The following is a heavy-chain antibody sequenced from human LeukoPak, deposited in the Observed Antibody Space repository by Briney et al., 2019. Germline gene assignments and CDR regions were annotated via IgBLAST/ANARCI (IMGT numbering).Heavy chain of an antibody. CDR1: GFSLSTSGVG. V-gene: IGHV2-5*02. CDR2: IYWDDDK. J-gene: IGHJ4*02. Sequence: ESGPTLVKPTQTLTLTCTFSGFSLSTSGVGVGWIRQPPGKALEWLALIYWDDDKRYSPSLKTRLTITKDTSKNQVVLTMTNMDPVDTATYYCAHGPDSVAGVYYFDYWGQGTLVTVSS. CDR3: AHGPDSVAGVYYFDY. D-gene: IGHD6-19*01.